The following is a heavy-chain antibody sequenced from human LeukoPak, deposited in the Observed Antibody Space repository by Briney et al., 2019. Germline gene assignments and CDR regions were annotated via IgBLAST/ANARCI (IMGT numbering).Heavy chain of an antibody. CDR2: ISSSGSTI. J-gene: IGHJ4*02. D-gene: IGHD2-15*01. V-gene: IGHV3-11*01. Sequence: GGSLRLSCAASGFTFSDYYMSWLRQAPGKGLEWVSYISSSGSTIYYADSVKGRFTISRDNAKNSLYLQMNSLRAGDTAVYYCAREYCSGGSCYSAGDYWGQGTLVTVSS. CDR3: AREYCSGGSCYSAGDY. CDR1: GFTFSDYY.